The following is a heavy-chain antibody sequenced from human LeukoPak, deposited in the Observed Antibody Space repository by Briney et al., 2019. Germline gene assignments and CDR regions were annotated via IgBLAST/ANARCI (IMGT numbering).Heavy chain of an antibody. CDR3: ARGTGNYCFDY. D-gene: IGHD2-8*02. J-gene: IGHJ4*02. Sequence: ASVKVSCKPSGYTFIAYYMHWVRQAPGQGLEWMGWINPNSGDTNYAHKFQGRVTMTRDTSISTAYMELSRLRSDDTAVYYCARGTGNYCFDYWGQGTLVTVSS. V-gene: IGHV1-2*02. CDR1: GYTFIAYY. CDR2: INPNSGDT.